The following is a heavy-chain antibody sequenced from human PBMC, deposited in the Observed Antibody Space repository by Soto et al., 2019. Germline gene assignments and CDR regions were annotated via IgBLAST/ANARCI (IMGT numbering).Heavy chain of an antibody. J-gene: IGHJ5*02. CDR3: AKVAVSVGSDSSGYYSS. CDR1: GFTFSSYG. Sequence: QVQLVESGGGVVQPGRSLRLSCAASGFTFSSYGMHWVRQAPGKGLEWVAVISYDGSNKYYADSVKGRFTISRDNSKNTLYLQMNSLRAEDTAVYYCAKVAVSVGSDSSGYYSSWGQGTLVTVSS. D-gene: IGHD3-22*01. V-gene: IGHV3-30*18. CDR2: ISYDGSNK.